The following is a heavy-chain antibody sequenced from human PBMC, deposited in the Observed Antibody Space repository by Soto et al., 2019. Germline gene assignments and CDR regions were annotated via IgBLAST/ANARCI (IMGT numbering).Heavy chain of an antibody. CDR1: GFTFSRYW. J-gene: IGHJ5*02. Sequence: EVQLVESGGGLVQPGGSLRLSCAASGFTFSRYWMHWVRQAPGKGLEWISRINSDGSSTNYADSVKGRFTISRDNAKNTLYMQMNSRRADDTAVYYCARVPYCSGDSCYSWFDPWGQGTLVAVSS. CDR2: INSDGSST. V-gene: IGHV3-74*01. D-gene: IGHD2-15*01. CDR3: ARVPYCSGDSCYSWFDP.